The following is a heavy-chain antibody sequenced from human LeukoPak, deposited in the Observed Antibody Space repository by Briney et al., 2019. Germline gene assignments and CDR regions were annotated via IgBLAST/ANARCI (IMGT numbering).Heavy chain of an antibody. V-gene: IGHV3-30*04. CDR1: GFTFSSYA. D-gene: IGHD3-22*01. CDR3: ARDPRVYDSSGYYYA. CDR2: ISYDGSNK. J-gene: IGHJ4*02. Sequence: GGSLRLSCVASGFTFSSYAMHWVRQAPGKGLEWVAVISYDGSNKYYADSVKGRFTISRDNSKNTLYLQMNSLRAEDTAVYYCARDPRVYDSSGYYYAWGQGTLVTVSS.